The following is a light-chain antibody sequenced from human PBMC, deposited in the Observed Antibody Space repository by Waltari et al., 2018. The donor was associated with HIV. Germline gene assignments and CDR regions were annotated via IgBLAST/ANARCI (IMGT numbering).Light chain of an antibody. V-gene: IGLV3-1*01. CDR1: RLGEKY. Sequence: SYDLTQPPFVSVSPGQTASISCSGDRLGEKYVFWYEQKSGQSPVLVIYEDYKRPPGLRERFSGSRSGDTATLTISGAQAMDEANYYCQSWDSNFYVFGTGTKVTVL. CDR3: QSWDSNFYV. J-gene: IGLJ1*01. CDR2: EDY.